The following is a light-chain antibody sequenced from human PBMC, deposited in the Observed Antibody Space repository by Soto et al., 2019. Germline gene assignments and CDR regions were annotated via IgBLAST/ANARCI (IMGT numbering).Light chain of an antibody. CDR1: QSVLYSSDNNNY. CDR3: QQYYSTPPT. V-gene: IGKV4-1*01. Sequence: DIVMTQSPDSLAVSLGERATINCKSSQSVLYSSDNNNYLAWYQQKPGQPPKLLIYWASTRESGVPDRFSGGGSGTDFTLTISSLQTEDVAVYYCQQYYSTPPTFGQGTKVEIK. CDR2: WAS. J-gene: IGKJ1*01.